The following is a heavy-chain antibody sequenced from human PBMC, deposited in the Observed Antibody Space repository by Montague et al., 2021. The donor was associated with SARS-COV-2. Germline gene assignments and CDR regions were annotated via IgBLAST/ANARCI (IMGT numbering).Heavy chain of an antibody. V-gene: IGHV4-59*01. J-gene: IGHJ1*01. Sequence: SETLSLTCTVSDDSFSHYFWSWIRQPPGKGLEWIGNIYNRGTTNYNPSLKSRVSLSIDKSKNQFSLNLTSVTAADTAVYCCARVGTGYSSNLPSYFQHWGLGTLVTVSS. D-gene: IGHD6-13*01. CDR1: DDSFSHYF. CDR2: IYNRGTT. CDR3: ARVGTGYSSNLPSYFQH.